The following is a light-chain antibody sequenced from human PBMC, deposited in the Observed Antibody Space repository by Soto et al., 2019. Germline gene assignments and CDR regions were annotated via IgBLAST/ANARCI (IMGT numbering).Light chain of an antibody. CDR2: GAS. J-gene: IGKJ2*01. CDR1: QNVVSN. CDR3: QQRGNWPET. Sequence: EIVLTQSPATLSLSPGERVTLSCRASQNVVSNLAWYQKKPGQAPRLLIYGASNRATGIPARFSGSGSGTDFTLTISSLEPEDFAVYYCQQRGNWPETFGQGTKLEVE. V-gene: IGKV3-11*01.